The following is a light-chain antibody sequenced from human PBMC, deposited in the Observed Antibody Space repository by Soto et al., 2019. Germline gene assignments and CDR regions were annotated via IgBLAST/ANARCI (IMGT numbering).Light chain of an antibody. CDR3: QQYGSSPLT. CDR2: GAS. CDR1: QSVSSTY. Sequence: EIVLTQSPGTLSLSPGERATLSCRASQSVSSTYLAWYQQKPGQAPRLLIYGASNRATGIPDRFGGSGSGTDFTLTISRLEPEDFAVYYCQQYGSSPLTFGQGTKVEIK. J-gene: IGKJ1*01. V-gene: IGKV3-20*01.